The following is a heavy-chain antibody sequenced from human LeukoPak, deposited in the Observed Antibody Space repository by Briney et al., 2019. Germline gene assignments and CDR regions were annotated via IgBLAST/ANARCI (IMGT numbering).Heavy chain of an antibody. V-gene: IGHV1-2*02. CDR2: INPNSGGT. Sequence: ASVKVSCKASGYTFTGYYMHWVRQAPGQGLEWMGWINPNSGGTNYAQKFQGRVTMTRDTSISTAYMELSRLRSDDTAVYYCVREIIAVANWFDPWGQGTLVTVSS. CDR1: GYTFTGYY. D-gene: IGHD6-19*01. CDR3: VREIIAVANWFDP. J-gene: IGHJ5*02.